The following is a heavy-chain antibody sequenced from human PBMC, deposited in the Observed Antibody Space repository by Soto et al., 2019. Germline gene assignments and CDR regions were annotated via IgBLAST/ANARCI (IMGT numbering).Heavy chain of an antibody. CDR1: GGSFSGYY. Sequence: SETLSLTCAVYGGSFSGYYWSWIRQPPGKGLEWIGEINHSGSTNYNPSLKSRVTISVDTSKNQFSLKLSSVTAVDTAGFYCARRGGRGLTVAGTSGNWFDPWGQGTLVTVSS. J-gene: IGHJ5*02. D-gene: IGHD6-19*01. CDR3: ARRGGRGLTVAGTSGNWFDP. V-gene: IGHV4-34*01. CDR2: INHSGST.